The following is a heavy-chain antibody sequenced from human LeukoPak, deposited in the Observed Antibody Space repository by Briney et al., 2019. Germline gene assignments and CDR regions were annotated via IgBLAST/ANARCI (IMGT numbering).Heavy chain of an antibody. Sequence: ASVKVSCKASGYTFTGYYIHWVRQAPGQGLEWMGWLNPNSGGTNYAQNFQGRVTMTRDTIINTAYMELSRLRSDDTAVYYCARNDWNDPWFDPWGQGTLVTVSS. CDR3: ARNDWNDPWFDP. J-gene: IGHJ5*02. D-gene: IGHD1-1*01. CDR1: GYTFTGYY. V-gene: IGHV1-2*02. CDR2: LNPNSGGT.